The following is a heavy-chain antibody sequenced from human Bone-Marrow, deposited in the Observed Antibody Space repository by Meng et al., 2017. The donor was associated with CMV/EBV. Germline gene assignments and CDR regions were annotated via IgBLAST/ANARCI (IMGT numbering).Heavy chain of an antibody. J-gene: IGHJ4*02. CDR1: GFTFSSYA. V-gene: IGHV3-49*04. D-gene: IGHD1-26*01. CDR3: VGATNR. Sequence: GESLKISCAASGFTFSSYAMHWVRQAPGKGLEWVGFIRSKAYGGTTEYAASVKGRFTISRDDSKSIAYLQMNSLKTEDTAVYYCVGATNRWGQGTLVTVSS. CDR2: IRSKAYGGTT.